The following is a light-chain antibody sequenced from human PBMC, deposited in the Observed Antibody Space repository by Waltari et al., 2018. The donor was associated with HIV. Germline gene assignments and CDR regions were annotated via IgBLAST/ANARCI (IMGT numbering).Light chain of an antibody. V-gene: IGLV2-11*01. CDR2: DVR. CDR1: YRNLGGYTF. J-gene: IGLJ2*01. CDR3: CSYAASYTFV. Sequence: QSALTQPRSVSGSPGQSVTISCTGTYRNLGGYTFVSWYQQHPGKAPKLMIYDVRERPSGVSDRFSGSKSGNTASLTISGLQAEDEADYYCCSYAASYTFVFGGGTKLTVL.